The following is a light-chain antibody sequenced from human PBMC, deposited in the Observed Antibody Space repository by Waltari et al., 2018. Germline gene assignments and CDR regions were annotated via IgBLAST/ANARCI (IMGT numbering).Light chain of an antibody. CDR3: QHYNSHSPCP. Sequence: DIQLTQSPSTLSASVGDRVTITCRASQSISRWLAWYQQKPGKAPKLLIQTASSLESGVPSRFSGTGSGTEFTLTISNLQRDDFATYYCQHYNSHSPCPFGQGTKLEIK. J-gene: IGKJ2*02. CDR2: TAS. CDR1: QSISRW. V-gene: IGKV1-5*03.